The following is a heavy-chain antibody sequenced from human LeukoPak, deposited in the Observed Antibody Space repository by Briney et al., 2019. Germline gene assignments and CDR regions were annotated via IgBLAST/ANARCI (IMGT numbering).Heavy chain of an antibody. D-gene: IGHD3-22*01. Sequence: SVKVSCTASGGTFSSYAISWVRQAPGQGLEWMGGIIPIFGTANYAQKFQGRVTITADESTSTAYMELSSLRSEDTAVYYCARGAISASTVVVITAYFDYWGQGTLVTVSS. J-gene: IGHJ4*02. CDR1: GGTFSSYA. V-gene: IGHV1-69*13. CDR3: ARGAISASTVVVITAYFDY. CDR2: IIPIFGTA.